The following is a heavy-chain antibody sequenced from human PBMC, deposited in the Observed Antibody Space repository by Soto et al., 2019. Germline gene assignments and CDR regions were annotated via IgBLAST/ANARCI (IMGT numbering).Heavy chain of an antibody. CDR1: GFTFTDSG. D-gene: IGHD3-22*01. J-gene: IGHJ4*02. V-gene: IGHV1-18*01. CDR3: ARDRLRGYDSSGFYS. Sequence: GASVKVSCKASGFTFTDSGIHWVRQAPGQRLEWMGWINPSDGNRNSAQKFEDRVTMTTATSTNTVFLDLRSLKSDDTAIYYCARDRLRGYDSSGFYSWGQGTMVTVSS. CDR2: INPSDGNR.